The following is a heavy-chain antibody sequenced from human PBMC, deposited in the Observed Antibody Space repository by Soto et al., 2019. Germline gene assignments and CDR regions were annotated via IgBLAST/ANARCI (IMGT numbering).Heavy chain of an antibody. D-gene: IGHD2-15*01. CDR3: ARLVGVDTINNGVAATGIFDY. CDR1: GGSFSGYY. Sequence: SETLSLTCAVYGGSFSGYYWSWIRQPPGKGLEWIGEINHSGSTNYNPSLKSRVTISVDTSKNQFSLKLSSVTAEDTAVYYCARLVGVDTINNGVAATGIFDYWGQGTLVTVSS. V-gene: IGHV4-34*01. CDR2: INHSGST. J-gene: IGHJ4*02.